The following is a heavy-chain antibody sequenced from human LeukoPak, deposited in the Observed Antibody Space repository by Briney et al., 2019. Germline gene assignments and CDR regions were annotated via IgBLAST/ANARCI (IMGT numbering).Heavy chain of an antibody. V-gene: IGHV4-59*01. CDR3: ARHCGSDCFPSLDH. Sequence: LETLSLTCTVSGGSINTYYWSWIRQPPGKGLEWIGYIYYSGSTNYNPSLKSRVTISVDTSKNQFSLKLSSVTAADTAVYYCARHCGSDCFPSLDHWGQGTLVTVSS. CDR1: GGSINTYY. D-gene: IGHD2-21*02. CDR2: IYYSGST. J-gene: IGHJ4*02.